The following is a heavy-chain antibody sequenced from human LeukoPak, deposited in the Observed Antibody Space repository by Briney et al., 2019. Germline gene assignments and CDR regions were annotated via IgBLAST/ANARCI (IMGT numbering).Heavy chain of an antibody. Sequence: GGSLRLSCAASGFSLSSHWMSWVRQAPGKGLEWVAYIKQDGSEKYYVDSVKGRFTISRDNAKNSLYLQMSSLSAEDTAVYYCARDASYFQHWGQGTLVTVAS. CDR3: ARDASYFQH. V-gene: IGHV3-7*01. CDR2: IKQDGSEK. CDR1: GFSLSSHW. J-gene: IGHJ1*01.